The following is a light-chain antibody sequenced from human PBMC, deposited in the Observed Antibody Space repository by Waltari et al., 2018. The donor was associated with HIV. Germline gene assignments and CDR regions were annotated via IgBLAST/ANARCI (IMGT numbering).Light chain of an antibody. J-gene: IGLJ2*01. CDR2: ATN. CDR3: QSYDMSQSGSLV. Sequence: QSVLTQPPSVSGAPGQRVTIACTGTRSNIGAGFDVHWYQQIPGNAPKLPIYATNIRPSGVPDRFSGSKSGTSASLASTGLQSEDEADYYCQSYDMSQSGSLVFGGGTKRTVL. CDR1: RSNIGAGFD. V-gene: IGLV1-40*01.